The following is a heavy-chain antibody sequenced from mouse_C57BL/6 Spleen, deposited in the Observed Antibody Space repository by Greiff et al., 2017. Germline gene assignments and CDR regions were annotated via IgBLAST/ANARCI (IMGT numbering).Heavy chain of an antibody. V-gene: IGHV1-80*01. J-gene: IGHJ2*01. D-gene: IGHD1-1*01. CDR2: IYPGDGDT. CDR3: ARSDYGSSPDY. Sequence: QVQLQQSGAELVKPGASVKISCKASGYAFSSYWMNWVKQRPGKGLEWIGQIYPGDGDTNYNGKFKGKATLTADKSSSTAYMQLSSLTSEDSAVYFCARSDYGSSPDYWGQGTTRTVSS. CDR1: GYAFSSYW.